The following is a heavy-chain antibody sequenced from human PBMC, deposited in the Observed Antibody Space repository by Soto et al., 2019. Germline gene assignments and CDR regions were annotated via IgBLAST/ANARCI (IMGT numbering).Heavy chain of an antibody. CDR1: GFTFSRYS. Sequence: GVSLRLSCAASGFTFSRYSMTWFRQAPGKGLEWVSYIGTTFDYIFYAAPVKGRFAISRDDSKNMVYLQMNSLKTEDTGIYYCTKDSYSSIIVVRFDYWGHGTLVTVSS. CDR3: TKDSYSSIIVVRFDY. V-gene: IGHV3-15*04. CDR2: IGTTFDYI. J-gene: IGHJ4*01. D-gene: IGHD3-22*01.